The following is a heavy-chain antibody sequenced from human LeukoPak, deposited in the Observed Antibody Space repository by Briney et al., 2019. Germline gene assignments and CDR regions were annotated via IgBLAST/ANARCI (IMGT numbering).Heavy chain of an antibody. V-gene: IGHV3-21*01. CDR3: ARELYYDILTGYYSFGRSYYYGMDV. CDR1: GFTFSSYS. D-gene: IGHD3-9*01. CDR2: ISSSSSYI. Sequence: GGSLRLFCAASGFTFSSYSMNWVRQAPGKGLEWVSSISSSSSYIYYADSVKGRFTISRDNAKNSLYLQMNSLRAEDTAVYYCARELYYDILTGYYSFGRSYYYGMDVWGQGTTVTVSS. J-gene: IGHJ6*02.